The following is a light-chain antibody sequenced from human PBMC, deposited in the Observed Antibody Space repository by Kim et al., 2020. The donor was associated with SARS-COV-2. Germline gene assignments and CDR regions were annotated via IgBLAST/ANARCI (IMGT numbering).Light chain of an antibody. V-gene: IGLV6-57*04. CDR3: HSYHRINQV. Sequence: NFMLTQPHSVSESPGKTVTISCTRSSGSIATNYVQWYQQRPGSAPTTVIYDDDQRPSGVPDRFSGSIDTSSNSASLTISGLRTEDEADYHCHSYHRINQVFGGGTQLTVL. J-gene: IGLJ3*02. CDR1: SGSIATNY. CDR2: DDD.